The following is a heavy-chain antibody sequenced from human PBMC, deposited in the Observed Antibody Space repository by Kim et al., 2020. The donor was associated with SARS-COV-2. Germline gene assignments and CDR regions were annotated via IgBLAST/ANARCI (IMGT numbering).Heavy chain of an antibody. Sequence: SETLSLTCTVSGGSISSGGYYWSWIRQHPGKGLEWIGYIYYSGSTYYNPSLKSRVTISVDTSKNQFSLKLSSVTAADTAVYYCARDRAGYCSSTSCYRIGDYYYYGMDVWGQGTTVTVSS. V-gene: IGHV4-31*03. CDR2: IYYSGST. J-gene: IGHJ6*02. CDR3: ARDRAGYCSSTSCYRIGDYYYYGMDV. D-gene: IGHD2-2*03. CDR1: GGSISSGGYY.